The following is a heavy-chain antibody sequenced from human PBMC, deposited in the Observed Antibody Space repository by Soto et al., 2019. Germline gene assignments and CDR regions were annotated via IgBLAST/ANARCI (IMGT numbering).Heavy chain of an antibody. V-gene: IGHV1-69*04. CDR3: AREGNCSSTSCYEKFDY. CDR1: GCTFSSYT. Sequence: GASVKVSCKASGCTFSSYTISWVRQAPGQGLEWMGRIIPILGIANYAQKFQGRVTITADKSTSTAYMELSSLRSEDTAVYYCAREGNCSSTSCYEKFDYWGQGTLVTVSS. CDR2: IIPILGIA. J-gene: IGHJ4*02. D-gene: IGHD2-2*01.